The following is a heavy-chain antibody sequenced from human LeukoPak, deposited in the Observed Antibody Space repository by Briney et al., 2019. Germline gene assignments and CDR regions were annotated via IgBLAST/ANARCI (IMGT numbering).Heavy chain of an antibody. J-gene: IGHJ3*01. CDR1: GYTLTELS. CDR3: ASIRGGGYLAAFDF. V-gene: IGHV1-24*01. CDR2: FDPEDGET. D-gene: IGHD1-26*01. Sequence: ASVKVSCKVSGYTLTELSMHWVRQTPGKGLEWVGGFDPEDGETIYTQEFQGRVTMTEDTSTDTAYMDLSSLRPEDTAVYYCASIRGGGYLAAFDFWGQGTMVTVSS.